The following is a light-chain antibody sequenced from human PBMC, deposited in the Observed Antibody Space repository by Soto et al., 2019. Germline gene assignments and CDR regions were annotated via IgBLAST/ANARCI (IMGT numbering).Light chain of an antibody. Sequence: SYGLTQPLSVSVALGQTARITCGGNNIGSKNVHWYQQKPGQAPVLVIYRDSNRPSGIPERFSGSNSGNTATLTISRAQAGDEADYYCQVWDSSTACGVFGGGTKVTVL. CDR2: RDS. V-gene: IGLV3-9*01. J-gene: IGLJ2*01. CDR1: NIGSKN. CDR3: QVWDSSTACGV.